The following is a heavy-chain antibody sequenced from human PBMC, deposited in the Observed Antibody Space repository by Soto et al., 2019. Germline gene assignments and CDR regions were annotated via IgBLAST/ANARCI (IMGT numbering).Heavy chain of an antibody. V-gene: IGHV3-23*01. CDR1: GFTFSNYV. D-gene: IGHD6-6*01. Sequence: EVQLLESGGALVQPGGSLRLSCAASGFTFSNYVMTWVRQAPERGLEWVSTVTGSGSNTYYPDSVKGRFTTSRDNSGNTVFLHLNSLTAEDTAKYYGTRGAAARATEYYYYADVWGSGTTVAVAS. CDR3: TRGAAARATEYYYYADV. J-gene: IGHJ6*03. CDR2: VTGSGSNT.